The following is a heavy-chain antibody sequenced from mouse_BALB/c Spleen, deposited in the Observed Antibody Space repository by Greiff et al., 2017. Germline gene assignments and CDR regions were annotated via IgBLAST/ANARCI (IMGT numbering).Heavy chain of an antibody. Sequence: EVKLVESGPGLVKPSQSLSLTCTVTGYSITSDYAWNWIRQFPGNKLEWMGYISYSGSTSYNPSLKSRISITRDTSKIQFFLQLNSVTTEDTATYYCARRGGNLYYAMDYWGQGTSVTVSS. D-gene: IGHD2-1*01. V-gene: IGHV3-2*02. CDR3: ARRGGNLYYAMDY. CDR2: ISYSGST. J-gene: IGHJ4*01. CDR1: GYSITSDYA.